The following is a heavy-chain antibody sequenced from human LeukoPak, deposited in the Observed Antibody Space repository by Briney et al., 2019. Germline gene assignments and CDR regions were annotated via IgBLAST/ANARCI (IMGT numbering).Heavy chain of an antibody. CDR2: ISAYNGNT. J-gene: IGHJ6*02. D-gene: IGHD5-12*01. Sequence: ASVKVSCEASGYTFTSYGISWVRQAPGQGLEWMGWISAYNGNTNYAQKLQGRVTMTTDTSTSTAYMELRSLRSDDTAVYYCARGGLIISYEIHYGMDVWGQGTTVTVSS. CDR3: ARGGLIISYEIHYGMDV. CDR1: GYTFTSYG. V-gene: IGHV1-18*01.